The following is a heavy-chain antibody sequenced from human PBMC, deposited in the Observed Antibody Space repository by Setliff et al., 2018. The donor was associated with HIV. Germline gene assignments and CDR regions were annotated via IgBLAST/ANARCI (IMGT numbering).Heavy chain of an antibody. CDR2: IYYTGST. CDR3: ARLRITMIMMLNYFDY. V-gene: IGHV4-4*07. J-gene: IGHJ4*02. CDR1: GDSFTTYY. D-gene: IGHD3-22*01. Sequence: SETLSLTCSVSGDSFTTYYWNWIRQPAGKGLEWIGRIYYTGSTNYNYSLDGRVSMSVDMSKSQFSLRLASVTAADTAVYFCARLRITMIMMLNYFDYWGQGTLVTVSS.